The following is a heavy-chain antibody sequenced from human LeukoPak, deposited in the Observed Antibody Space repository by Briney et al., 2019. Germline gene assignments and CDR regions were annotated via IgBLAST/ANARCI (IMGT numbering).Heavy chain of an antibody. CDR3: AKDLGYYDSSGSDY. CDR2: ISGSGGST. V-gene: IGHV3-23*01. J-gene: IGHJ4*02. CDR1: GFTFSSYA. D-gene: IGHD3-22*01. Sequence: GGSLRLSCAASGFTFSSYAMSWVRQAPGKGLEWVSAISGSGGSTHYADSVKGRFTISRDNSKNTLYLQMNSLRAEDTAVYYCAKDLGYYDSSGSDYWGQGTLVTVSS.